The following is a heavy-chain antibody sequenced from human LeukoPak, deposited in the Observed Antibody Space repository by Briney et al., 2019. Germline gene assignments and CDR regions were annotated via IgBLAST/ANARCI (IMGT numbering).Heavy chain of an antibody. Sequence: PSQTLSLTCTVSGGSISSYDYYWSWIRQPPGKGLEWIGFIYYSGSTYYKPSLKSRVTISMDTSKNQFSLRLSSVTAADTAVYYCARCPSPGWFDPWGQGTLVTVSS. J-gene: IGHJ5*02. CDR2: IYYSGST. CDR1: GGSISSYDYY. V-gene: IGHV4-30-4*08. CDR3: ARCPSPGWFDP.